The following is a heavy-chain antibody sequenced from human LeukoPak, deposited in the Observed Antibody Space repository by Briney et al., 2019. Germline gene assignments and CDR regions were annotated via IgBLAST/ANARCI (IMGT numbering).Heavy chain of an antibody. Sequence: GGSLRLSCAASEFTFSSYDMNWVRQAPGKGLEWVSGISNSGGTTYYADSVKGRFTISRDSSRNTLFLHMNTLRAEDTAIYYCAKDRTVGASYWYFDLWGRGTLVTVSS. CDR1: EFTFSSYD. CDR2: ISNSGGTT. CDR3: AKDRTVGASYWYFDL. D-gene: IGHD1-26*01. J-gene: IGHJ2*01. V-gene: IGHV3-23*01.